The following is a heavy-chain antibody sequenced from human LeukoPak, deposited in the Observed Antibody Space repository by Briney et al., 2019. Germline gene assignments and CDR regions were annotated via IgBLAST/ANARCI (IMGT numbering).Heavy chain of an antibody. CDR1: GGSLSNHN. Sequence: SETLTLICTVSGGSLSNHNWRWIRQPPGKGLEWIGHIYDSGSTTYNPSLKIRVTMSVDTSKNQFSLNLSSVTAADTAVYYCARGRIGGPKAPFDYWGQGTLVTVSS. D-gene: IGHD3-16*01. CDR3: ARGRIGGPKAPFDY. V-gene: IGHV4-59*11. J-gene: IGHJ4*02. CDR2: IYDSGST.